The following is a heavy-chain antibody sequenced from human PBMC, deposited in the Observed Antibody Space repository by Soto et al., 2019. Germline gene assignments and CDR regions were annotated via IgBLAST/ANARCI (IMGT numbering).Heavy chain of an antibody. CDR3: ARDRGGYLDY. CDR2: IGSSGSTI. J-gene: IGHJ4*02. CDR1: GFTFSDYY. V-gene: IGHV3-11*01. Sequence: LPCSVSGFTFSDYYMSWIRQAPGKGLEWVSYIGSSGSTIYYADSVKGRFTISRDNAKNSLYLQMNSLRAEDTAVYFCARDRGGYLDYWGQGTLVTVSS. D-gene: IGHD3-10*01.